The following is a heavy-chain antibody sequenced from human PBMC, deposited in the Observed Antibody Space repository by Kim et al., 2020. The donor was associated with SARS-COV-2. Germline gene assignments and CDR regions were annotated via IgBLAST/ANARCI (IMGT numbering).Heavy chain of an antibody. D-gene: IGHD5-18*01. J-gene: IGHJ4*02. CDR2: K. Sequence: KYYADAVKGRLTNSRDNSKTKLYLQMNSLRAEDTAVYYCARDSHSVPLDYWGQGTLVTVSS. CDR3: ARDSHSVPLDY. V-gene: IGHV3-30*01.